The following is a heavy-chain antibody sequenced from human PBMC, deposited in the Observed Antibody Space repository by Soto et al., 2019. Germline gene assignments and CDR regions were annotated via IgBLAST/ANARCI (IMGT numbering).Heavy chain of an antibody. V-gene: IGHV3-15*07. J-gene: IGHJ4*02. D-gene: IGHD6-13*01. CDR2: IKSKSAGGTA. CDR3: SSGMAAGTY. Sequence: EVQLVESGGGLVTPGGSLRLSCAVSGLPFTDAWMNWMRQAPGKGPEWVGRIKSKSAGGTADYAAAVKDRFTMSRDDSKNMLYLQMNSLKTADTAVYYCSSGMAAGTYWGQGTLVTVSS. CDR1: GLPFTDAW.